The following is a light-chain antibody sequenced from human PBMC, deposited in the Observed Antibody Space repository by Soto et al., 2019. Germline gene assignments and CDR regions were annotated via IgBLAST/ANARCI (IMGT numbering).Light chain of an antibody. CDR1: SSDVGGYKY. CDR2: DVS. J-gene: IGLJ1*01. CDR3: SSYTSISLYV. V-gene: IGLV2-14*01. Sequence: QSVLTQPASVSGSPGQSISISCNGTSSDVGGYKYVSWYQQHPGKAPKLMIYDVSSRPSGVSNRFSGSKSGNTASLTISGLQAEDEADYYCSSYTSISLYVFGTGTKVTVL.